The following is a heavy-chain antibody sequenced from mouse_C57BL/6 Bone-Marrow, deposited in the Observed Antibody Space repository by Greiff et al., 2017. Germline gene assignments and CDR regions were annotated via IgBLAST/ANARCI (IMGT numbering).Heavy chain of an antibody. CDR3: ARRGYYGSSPWFAY. J-gene: IGHJ3*01. CDR2: IYPRDGST. V-gene: IGHV1-85*01. CDR1: GYTFTSYD. D-gene: IGHD1-1*01. Sequence: QVQLQQSGPELVKPGASVKLSCKASGYTFTSYDINWVKQRPGQGLEWIGWIYPRDGSTKYNAKFKGKATLTVDTSSSTAYMELHSLTSEDSAVYFCARRGYYGSSPWFAYWGQGTLVTVSA.